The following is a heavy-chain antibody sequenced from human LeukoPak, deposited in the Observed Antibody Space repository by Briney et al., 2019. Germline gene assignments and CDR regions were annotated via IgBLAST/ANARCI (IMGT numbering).Heavy chain of an antibody. J-gene: IGHJ4*02. V-gene: IGHV3-21*01. CDR1: GFTFSSYS. Sequence: PGGSLRLSCAASGFTFSSYSMNWVRQAPGKGLEWVSSISSSSSYIYYADSVKGRFTISRDNAKNSLYLQMNSPRAEDTAVYYCARAEGYSYGFDYWGQGTLVTVSS. CDR2: ISSSSSYI. D-gene: IGHD5-18*01. CDR3: ARAEGYSYGFDY.